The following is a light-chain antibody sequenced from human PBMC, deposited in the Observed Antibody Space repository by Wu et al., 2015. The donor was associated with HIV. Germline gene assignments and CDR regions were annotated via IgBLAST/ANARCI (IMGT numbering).Light chain of an antibody. CDR3: QKXNSAPTWT. J-gene: IGKJ1*01. Sequence: DIQMTQSSSSLSASVGDRVTITCRASLGVSDYFAWYQQKPGKVPQLLIYGTSTLQSGVPSRFSGSGSGTDFTLTISSLQPEDVATYYCQKXNSAPTWTFGQGTKVEI. V-gene: IGKV1-27*01. CDR1: LGVSDY. CDR2: GTS.